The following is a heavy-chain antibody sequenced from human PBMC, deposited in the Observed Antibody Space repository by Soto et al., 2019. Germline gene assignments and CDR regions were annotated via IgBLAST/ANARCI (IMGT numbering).Heavy chain of an antibody. J-gene: IGHJ5*02. V-gene: IGHV4-39*01. Sequence: PSETLSLTCTVSGGSISSNSYYWGWIRQPPGEGLEWIGSIHYSGSTYNNPSLMSRVTVSIDTSKSQFSLKLSSVTAADTAVYYCARAAYSSSWYWFDPWGQGTLVT. CDR3: ARAAYSSSWYWFDP. D-gene: IGHD6-13*01. CDR1: GGSISSNSYY. CDR2: IHYSGST.